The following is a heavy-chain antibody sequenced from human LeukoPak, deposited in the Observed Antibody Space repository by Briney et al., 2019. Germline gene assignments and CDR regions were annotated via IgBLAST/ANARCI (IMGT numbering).Heavy chain of an antibody. D-gene: IGHD3-22*01. CDR2: ISSSSSYI. CDR3: VMRMIVVVTRGGPFDY. Sequence: GGSLRLSCAASGFTFSSYTMNWVRQAPGKGLEWVSSISSSSSYIYYADSVKGRFTISRDNAKNSLYLQMNSLRAEDTAVYYCVMRMIVVVTRGGPFDYWGQGTLVTVSS. CDR1: GFTFSSYT. J-gene: IGHJ4*02. V-gene: IGHV3-21*01.